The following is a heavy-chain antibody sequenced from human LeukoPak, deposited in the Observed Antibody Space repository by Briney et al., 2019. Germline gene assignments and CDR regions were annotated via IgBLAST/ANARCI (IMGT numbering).Heavy chain of an antibody. Sequence: ASVKVSCKASGYTFTSYYMHWVRQAPGQGLEWMGIINPRGGSTSYAQKFQGRVTMTWDTSTSTVYMELSSLRSEDTAVYYCASSQRWLQGNIDHWGQGTLVTVSS. D-gene: IGHD5-24*01. CDR3: ASSQRWLQGNIDH. J-gene: IGHJ4*02. V-gene: IGHV1-46*01. CDR2: INPRGGST. CDR1: GYTFTSYY.